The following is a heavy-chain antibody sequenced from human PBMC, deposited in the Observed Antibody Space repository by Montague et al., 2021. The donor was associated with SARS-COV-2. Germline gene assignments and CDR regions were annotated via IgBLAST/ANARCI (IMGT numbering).Heavy chain of an antibody. CDR1: GYTFTTYA. D-gene: IGHD2-2*01. CDR3: ARDGGIVVVPAAMPSDY. J-gene: IGHJ4*02. V-gene: IGHV1-18*01. Sequence: SVKVSCKASGYTFTTYAISWARQAPGQGLEWLGWISTYNGITNYAQKLQDRLTMTTDTSTSTAYLELRSLRSDDTAVYYCARDGGIVVVPAAMPSDYWGQGTLVTVSS. CDR2: ISTYNGIT.